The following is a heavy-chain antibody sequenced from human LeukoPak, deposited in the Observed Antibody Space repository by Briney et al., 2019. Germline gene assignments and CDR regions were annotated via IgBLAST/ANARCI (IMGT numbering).Heavy chain of an antibody. V-gene: IGHV3-73*01. CDR1: GFTFSGSA. CDR3: ARDYGVLFDY. Sequence: GGSLRLSCAASGFTFSGSAIHWVRQASGKGLEWVGRIRSKANSYATSSAASVKGRFTISRDDSKNTAYLQMNSLKTEDTAVYYCARDYGVLFDYWGQGTLVTVSS. D-gene: IGHD4-17*01. CDR2: IRSKANSYAT. J-gene: IGHJ4*02.